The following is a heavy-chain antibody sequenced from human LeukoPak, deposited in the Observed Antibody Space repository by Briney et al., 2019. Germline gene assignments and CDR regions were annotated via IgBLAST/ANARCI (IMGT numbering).Heavy chain of an antibody. CDR1: GYTFTSYD. CDR2: MNPNSGNT. CDR3: ARGGYYYDSSGSQVDY. D-gene: IGHD3-22*01. V-gene: IGHV1-8*01. Sequence: ASVKVSCKASGYTFTSYDINWVRQATGQGLEWMGWMNPNSGNTGYAQKFQGRVTMTRNTSISTAYTELSSLRSEDTAVYYCARGGYYYDSSGSQVDYWGQGTLVTVSS. J-gene: IGHJ4*02.